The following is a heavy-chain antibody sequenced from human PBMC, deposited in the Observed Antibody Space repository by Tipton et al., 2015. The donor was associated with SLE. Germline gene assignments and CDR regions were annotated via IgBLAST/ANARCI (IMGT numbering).Heavy chain of an antibody. D-gene: IGHD2-8*02. CDR3: ARDVGGYNTGWFPYYFDY. J-gene: IGHJ4*02. V-gene: IGHV4-34*09. CDR1: GGPFSGYY. CDR2: ISYSGST. Sequence: TLSLTCAVYGGPFSGYYWSWIRQSPGKGLEWIGYISYSGSTNYNSSLKSRLTISVDTSKNQFSLKLSSVTAADTAVYYCARDVGGYNTGWFPYYFDYWGQGTLVTVSS.